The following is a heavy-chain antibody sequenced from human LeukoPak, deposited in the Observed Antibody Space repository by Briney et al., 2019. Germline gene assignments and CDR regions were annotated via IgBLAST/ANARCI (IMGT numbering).Heavy chain of an antibody. CDR2: IYYSGST. CDR1: GGSISGYY. CDR3: ARRAISSNASFDY. D-gene: IGHD2-2*01. Sequence: SETLSLTCTVSGGSISGYYWSCIRQPPGKGLEWVGYIYYSGSTNYNPSLKSRVTISVDTSKNQFSLKLSSVPAADTAVYYCARRAISSNASFDYWGQGTLVTVSS. J-gene: IGHJ4*02. V-gene: IGHV4-59*08.